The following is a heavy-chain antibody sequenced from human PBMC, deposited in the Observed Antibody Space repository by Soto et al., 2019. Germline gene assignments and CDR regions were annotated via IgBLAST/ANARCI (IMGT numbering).Heavy chain of an antibody. CDR1: GGTFSSYA. CDR3: ARVPLLSYSHYYYYGMDV. V-gene: IGHV1-69*13. D-gene: IGHD3-10*01. CDR2: IIPIFGTA. J-gene: IGHJ6*02. Sequence: GASVKVSCKASGGTFSSYAISWVRQAPGQGLEWMGGIIPIFGTANYAQKFQGRVTITADESTSTAYMELSSLRSEDTAVYYCARVPLLSYSHYYYYGMDVWGQGTTVTVSS.